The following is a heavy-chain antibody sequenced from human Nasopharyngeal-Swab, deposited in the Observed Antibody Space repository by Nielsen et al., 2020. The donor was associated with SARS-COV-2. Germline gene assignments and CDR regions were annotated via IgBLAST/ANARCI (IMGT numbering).Heavy chain of an antibody. CDR2: INPDGSVK. Sequence: WIRQPPGKGLEWVANINPDGSVKFYVDSVKGRFTISRDNVYNSVYLQMSSLTAEDTAVYYCARVVMVYAIYRFDPWGQGTLVTVSS. D-gene: IGHD2-8*01. CDR3: ARVVMVYAIYRFDP. J-gene: IGHJ5*02. V-gene: IGHV3-7*03.